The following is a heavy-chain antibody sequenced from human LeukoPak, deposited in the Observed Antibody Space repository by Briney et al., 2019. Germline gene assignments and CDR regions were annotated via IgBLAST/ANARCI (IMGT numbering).Heavy chain of an antibody. J-gene: IGHJ4*02. CDR1: GFTFSSYW. CDR3: ARDFVVVTAFFDY. D-gene: IGHD2-21*02. V-gene: IGHV3-7*01. CDR2: INQGGSEK. Sequence: GRSLRLSCAASGFTFSSYWMSWVRQAPGKGLEWVANINQGGSEKYYVDSEKGRFTISRDNAKNSLYLQMNSLRAEDTAVYYCARDFVVVTAFFDYWGQGTLVTVSS.